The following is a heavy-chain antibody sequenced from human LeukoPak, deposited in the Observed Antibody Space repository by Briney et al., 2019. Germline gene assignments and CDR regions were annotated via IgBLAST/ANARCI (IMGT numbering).Heavy chain of an antibody. J-gene: IGHJ4*02. V-gene: IGHV3-72*01. D-gene: IGHD7-27*01. CDR1: GFTFSSYA. CDR3: TRVNLRTGERFFDY. CDR2: AGNKANSYII. Sequence: GGSLRLSCAASGFTFSSYAMSWVRQTPGKGLEWVGRAGNKANSYIIEYAASVRGRFTISRDDSKNSLYLQLNSLKTEDTAVYYCTRVNLRTGERFFDYWGQGTLVTVSS.